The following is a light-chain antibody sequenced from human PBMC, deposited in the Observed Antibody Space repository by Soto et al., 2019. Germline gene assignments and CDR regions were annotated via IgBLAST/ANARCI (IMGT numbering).Light chain of an antibody. J-gene: IGLJ2*01. V-gene: IGLV2-14*01. Sequence: QSVLTQPASVSGSPGQSITISCTGTSSDVGGYNYVSWYQQHPGKAPKLMIYEVSNRPSGVSNRFSGSKSGNTASLTISGLQAEDEADYYCSSYTISITRVVFGGGTKLTVL. CDR2: EVS. CDR1: SSDVGGYNY. CDR3: SSYTISITRVV.